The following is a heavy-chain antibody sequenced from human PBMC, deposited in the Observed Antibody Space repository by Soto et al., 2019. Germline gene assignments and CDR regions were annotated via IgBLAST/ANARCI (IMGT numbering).Heavy chain of an antibody. J-gene: IGHJ3*02. Sequence: QVQLVQSGAEVKKPGSSVKVSCKASGGTFSSYAISWVRQAPGQGLEWMGGIIPIFGTANYAQKFQGRVTITADESTSTAYMELSSLRSEDTAVYYCARMPPQGIVVASHIWGQGTMVTVSS. V-gene: IGHV1-69*01. CDR1: GGTFSSYA. CDR2: IIPIFGTA. CDR3: ARMPPQGIVVASHI. D-gene: IGHD1-26*01.